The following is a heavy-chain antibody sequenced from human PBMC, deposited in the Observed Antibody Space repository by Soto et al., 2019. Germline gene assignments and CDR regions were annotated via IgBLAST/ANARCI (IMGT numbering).Heavy chain of an antibody. D-gene: IGHD3-22*01. Sequence: GGSLRLSCAASGFTFSSYSMNWVRQAPGKGLEWVSSISKSSRYIYYADSVKGRFTISRDNAKNSLYLQMNSLRAEDTAVYDCARDYYDSFFDDWGQGTLVTVSS. CDR2: ISKSSRYI. V-gene: IGHV3-21*01. CDR3: ARDYYDSFFDD. CDR1: GFTFSSYS. J-gene: IGHJ4*02.